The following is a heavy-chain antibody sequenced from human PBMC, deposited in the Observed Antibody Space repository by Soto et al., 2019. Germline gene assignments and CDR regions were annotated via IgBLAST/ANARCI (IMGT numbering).Heavy chain of an antibody. D-gene: IGHD6-13*01. V-gene: IGHV1-18*01. Sequence: GASVKVSCKASGYTFTSYGISWVRQAPGQGLEWMGWISAYNGNTNYAQKLQGRVTMTTDTSTSTAYMELRSLRSDDTAVYYCARDQAPPSIAAAGTLSEDYYYYDGMDVWGQGTTVTVS. CDR3: ARDQAPPSIAAAGTLSEDYYYYDGMDV. CDR2: ISAYNGNT. CDR1: GYTFTSYG. J-gene: IGHJ6*02.